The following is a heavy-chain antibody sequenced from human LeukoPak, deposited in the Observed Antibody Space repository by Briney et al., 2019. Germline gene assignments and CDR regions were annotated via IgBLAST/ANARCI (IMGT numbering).Heavy chain of an antibody. V-gene: IGHV3-48*02. Sequence: GGSLRLSCAASGFTFSSHTMNWVRQAPGKGLEWVSYISSSSSTIYYADSVKGRSTISRDDAKNSLFLQMNSLRDEDTAVYYCARDCSGGSCYLDYWGQGTLVTVSS. CDR2: ISSSSSTI. J-gene: IGHJ4*02. CDR3: ARDCSGGSCYLDY. D-gene: IGHD2-15*01. CDR1: GFTFSSHT.